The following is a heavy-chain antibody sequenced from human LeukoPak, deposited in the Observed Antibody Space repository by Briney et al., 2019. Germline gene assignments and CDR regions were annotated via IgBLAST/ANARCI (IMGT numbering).Heavy chain of an antibody. D-gene: IGHD1-14*01. J-gene: IGHJ6*03. CDR3: ANIKDYYYYYMDV. V-gene: IGHV3-23*01. Sequence: GGSLRLSCAASGFTFSSYAMSWVRQAPGKGLEWVSAISGSGGSTYYADSVKGRFTISRDNSKNTLYLQMNSQRAEDTAVYYCANIKDYYYYYMDVWGKGTTVTVSS. CDR1: GFTFSSYA. CDR2: ISGSGGST.